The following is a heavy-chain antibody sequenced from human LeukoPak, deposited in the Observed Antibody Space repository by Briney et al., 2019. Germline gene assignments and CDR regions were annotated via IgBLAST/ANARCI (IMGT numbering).Heavy chain of an antibody. CDR3: AKETDHDYGDSKLPAELGY. CDR1: GFTFSSYA. J-gene: IGHJ4*02. V-gene: IGHV3-30*04. CDR2: ISCDGSNK. Sequence: PGGSLRLSCAASGFTFSSYAMHWVRQAPGKGLEWVAVISCDGSNKYYADSVKGRFTISRDNSKNTLYLQMNSLRAEDTAVYYCAKETDHDYGDSKLPAELGYWGQGTLVTVSS. D-gene: IGHD4-17*01.